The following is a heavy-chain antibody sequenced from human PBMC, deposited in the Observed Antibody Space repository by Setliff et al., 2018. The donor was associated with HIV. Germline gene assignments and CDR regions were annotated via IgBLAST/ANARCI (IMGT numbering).Heavy chain of an antibody. J-gene: IGHJ4*02. CDR3: ARHEITMVRGVTIKAGYSFDY. D-gene: IGHD3-10*01. Sequence: SETLSLTCTVSGGSISSGPYFWSWIRQPAGKAVEWMGHIYTSGATKYNPSLKSRVTISRDTSKNQFSLKLTSVTAADTAVFFCARHEITMVRGVTIKAGYSFDYWGQGTLVTVSS. CDR2: IYTSGAT. V-gene: IGHV4-61*09. CDR1: GGSISSGPYF.